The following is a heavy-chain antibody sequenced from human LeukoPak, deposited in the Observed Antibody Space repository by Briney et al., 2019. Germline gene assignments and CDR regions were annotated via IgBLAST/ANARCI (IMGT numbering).Heavy chain of an antibody. CDR3: ASCPYHWGYFDY. CDR2: IYYSGST. J-gene: IGHJ4*02. V-gene: IGHV4-59*08. D-gene: IGHD7-27*01. Sequence: SETLSLTCTVSGGSISSYYWSWIRQPPGKGLEWIGYIYYSGSTNYNPSLKSRVTISVDTSKNQFSLKLSSVTAADTAVYHCASCPYHWGYFDYWGQGTLVTVSS. CDR1: GGSISSYY.